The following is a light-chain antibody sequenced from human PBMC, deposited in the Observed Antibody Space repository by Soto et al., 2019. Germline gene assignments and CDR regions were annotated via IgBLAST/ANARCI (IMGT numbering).Light chain of an antibody. V-gene: IGKV2-28*01. Sequence: DIVMTQSPLSLRVTPGEPASISCRSSESLLHTNGNNYLDWYLQKPGQSPQLLIYFGSTRASGVPDRFSGSGSDTDFTLTMSRVEAEDVGVYYCLQALQTRWTFGQGTKVEIK. CDR2: FGS. J-gene: IGKJ1*01. CDR1: ESLLHTNGNNY. CDR3: LQALQTRWT.